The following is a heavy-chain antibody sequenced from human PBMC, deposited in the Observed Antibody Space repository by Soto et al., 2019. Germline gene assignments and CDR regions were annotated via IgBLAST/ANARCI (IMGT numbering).Heavy chain of an antibody. Sequence: SGPTLVNPTQTLTLTCTFSAFSLSTGGVGVGWIRQPPGKALEWLALTYWDDDKRYSPSLRSRLTITKDTSKNQVVLTMTNMDPVDTATYYCIQSRCGGDCLQSYASYYYYGMDVWAKGPRSPS. D-gene: IGHD2-21*02. CDR2: TYWDDDK. J-gene: IGHJ6*02. CDR3: IQSRCGGDCLQSYASYYYYGMDV. CDR1: AFSLSTGGVG. V-gene: IGHV2-5*02.